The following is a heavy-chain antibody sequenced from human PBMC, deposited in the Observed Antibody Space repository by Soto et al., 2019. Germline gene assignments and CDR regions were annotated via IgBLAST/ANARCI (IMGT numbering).Heavy chain of an antibody. V-gene: IGHV4-4*02. J-gene: IGHJ4*02. D-gene: IGHD5-12*01. CDR3: ARAAAGGYSAYEVFDY. Sequence: SETLSLTCAASGGSISSSNWWSWVRQPPGKGLEWIGEIYHSGSTNYNPSLKSRVTISVDKSKNQFSLNLSSVTAADTAVYYCARAAAGGYSAYEVFDYWGQGTLVTVS. CDR1: GGSISSSNW. CDR2: IYHSGST.